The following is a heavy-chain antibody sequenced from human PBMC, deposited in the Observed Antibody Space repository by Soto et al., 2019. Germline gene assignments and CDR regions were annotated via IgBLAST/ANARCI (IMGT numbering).Heavy chain of an antibody. Sequence: SETLSLTCTVSGDSIRSYYGSWIRQPPGKGLEWIGYIYYSGYTSYNPSLKSRDTTSVDTSKNQFSLKLNSVTAADTAVYYCARCFSGNYPSRPGEQSYFDSWGQGTLVTVSS. CDR3: ARCFSGNYPSRPGEQSYFDS. D-gene: IGHD1-26*01. CDR2: IYYSGYT. CDR1: GDSIRSYY. J-gene: IGHJ4*02. V-gene: IGHV4-59*01.